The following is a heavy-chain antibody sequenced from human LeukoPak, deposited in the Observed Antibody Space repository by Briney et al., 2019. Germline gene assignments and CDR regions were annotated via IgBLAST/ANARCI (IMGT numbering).Heavy chain of an antibody. J-gene: IGHJ4*02. V-gene: IGHV3-9*03. CDR3: ARDRVAVAAYYFDY. CDR1: GFTFDDYA. Sequence: GRSLRLSCAASGFTFDDYAMHWVRQVPGKGLEWVSGISWNSGSIGYADSVKGRFTISRDNAKNSLYLQMNSLRAEDMALYYCARDRVAVAAYYFDYWGQGTLVTVSS. D-gene: IGHD6-19*01. CDR2: ISWNSGSI.